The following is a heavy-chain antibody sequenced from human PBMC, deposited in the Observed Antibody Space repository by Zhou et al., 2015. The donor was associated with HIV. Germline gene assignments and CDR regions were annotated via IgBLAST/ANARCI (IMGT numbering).Heavy chain of an antibody. Sequence: QVQLVQSGAEVKKPGSSVKVSCKASGGTFSSYAISWVRQAPGQGLEWMGGIIPIFGTANYAQKFQGRVTITADESTSTAYMELSSLRSEDTAVYYCARARPLGYCSSTSCDGPKYYFDYWGQGTLVTVSS. D-gene: IGHD2-2*01. J-gene: IGHJ4*02. V-gene: IGHV1-69*01. CDR1: GGTFSSYA. CDR2: IIPIFGTA. CDR3: ARARPLGYCSSTSCDGPKYYFDY.